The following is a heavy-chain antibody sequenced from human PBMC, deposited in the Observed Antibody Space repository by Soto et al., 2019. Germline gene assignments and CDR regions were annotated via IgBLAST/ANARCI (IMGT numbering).Heavy chain of an antibody. CDR1: GGTFSMYA. CDR3: ARISDHNSGRLVDV. V-gene: IGHV1-69*01. D-gene: IGHD1-1*01. CDR2: IIPMFRTA. J-gene: IGHJ6*02. Sequence: QVQLVQSGPEVKKPGSSVKVSCKASGGTFSMYAISWVRQAPGQGLEWMGGIIPMFRTANYAQKFQGRVMITADESTSTAHMELSSLRTEDTAVYYCARISDHNSGRLVDVWGQGTTVTVSS.